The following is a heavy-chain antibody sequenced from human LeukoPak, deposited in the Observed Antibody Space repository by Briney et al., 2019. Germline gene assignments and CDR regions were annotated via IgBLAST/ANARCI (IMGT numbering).Heavy chain of an antibody. J-gene: IGHJ6*02. CDR1: GFTFSSYA. D-gene: IGHD3-10*01. CDR2: ISYDGSNK. Sequence: GGSLRLSCAASGFTFSSYAMHWVRQAPGKGLEWVAVISYDGSNKYYADSVKGRFTISRDNSKNTLYLQMNGLRAEDTAVYYCARDEIPFYYYGSGSSTYYGMDVWGQGTTVTVSS. V-gene: IGHV3-30*04. CDR3: ARDEIPFYYYGSGSSTYYGMDV.